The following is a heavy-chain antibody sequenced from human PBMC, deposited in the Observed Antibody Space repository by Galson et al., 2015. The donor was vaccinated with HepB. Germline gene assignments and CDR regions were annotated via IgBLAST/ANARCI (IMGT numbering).Heavy chain of an antibody. Sequence: TLSLTCTVSGGSISSSSYYWGWIRQPPGKGLEWIGSIYYSGSTYYNPSLKSRVTISVDTSKNQFSLKLSSVTAADTAVYYCARPLTWGYYDSSGYYYWGQGTLVTVSS. J-gene: IGHJ4*02. V-gene: IGHV4-39*01. CDR3: ARPLTWGYYDSSGYYY. D-gene: IGHD3-22*01. CDR2: IYYSGST. CDR1: GGSISSSSYY.